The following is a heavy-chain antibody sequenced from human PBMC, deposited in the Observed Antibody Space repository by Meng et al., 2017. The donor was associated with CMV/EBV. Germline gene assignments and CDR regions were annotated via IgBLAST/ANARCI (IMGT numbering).Heavy chain of an antibody. V-gene: IGHV3-23*03. D-gene: IGHD3-10*01. Sequence: GESLKISCAASGFTFSSYAMSWVRQAPGKGLEWVSVIYSGGSSTYYADSVKGRFTISRDNAKNSLYLQMNSLRAEDTAVYYCARLSPYWGQGTLVTVSS. CDR3: ARLSPY. J-gene: IGHJ4*02. CDR1: GFTFSSYA. CDR2: IYSGGSST.